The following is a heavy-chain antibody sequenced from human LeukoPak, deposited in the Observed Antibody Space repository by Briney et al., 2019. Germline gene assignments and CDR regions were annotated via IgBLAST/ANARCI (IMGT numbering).Heavy chain of an antibody. CDR3: GSGSPADY. Sequence: PGGSLRLSCAASGFMFSSYAMSWVRQAPGKGLEWVSAISGSGGNTYYADSVKGRFTISRDNSKDTLYLQMSSLRAEDTVVYYCGSGSPADYWGQGTLVTVSS. D-gene: IGHD3-22*01. CDR1: GFMFSSYA. V-gene: IGHV3-23*01. CDR2: ISGSGGNT. J-gene: IGHJ4*02.